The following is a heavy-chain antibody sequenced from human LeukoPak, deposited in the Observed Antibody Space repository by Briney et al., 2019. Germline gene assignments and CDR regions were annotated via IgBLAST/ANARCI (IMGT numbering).Heavy chain of an antibody. V-gene: IGHV4-39*01. CDR2: ISYSGTS. CDR3: ARRLQYYYYGMDV. J-gene: IGHJ6*02. CDR1: GDSISGSRFS. Sequence: PSETLSLTCSVSGDSISGSRFSWGWIRQPPGKGLEWIGSISYSGTSYHNPSLKSRVTLSVDTSKNQFSLKLSSVTAADTAVYYCARRLQYYYYGMDVWGQGTTVTVSS.